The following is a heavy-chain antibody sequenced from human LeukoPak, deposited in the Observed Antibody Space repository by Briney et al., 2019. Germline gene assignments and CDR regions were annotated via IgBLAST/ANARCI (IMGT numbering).Heavy chain of an antibody. CDR3: AKVGVDFDWLLGEDFDY. V-gene: IGHV3-23*01. CDR1: GFTFSDHA. D-gene: IGHD3-9*01. CDR2: INGNGGGS. J-gene: IGHJ4*02. Sequence: PGGSLRLSCAASGFTFSDHAMSWVRQAPAKGLEWVSSINGNGGGSYYIDSVKGRFTVSRDNSENALYLQMNNLRTEDTAVYYCAKVGVDFDWLLGEDFDYGGQGTLVTVSS.